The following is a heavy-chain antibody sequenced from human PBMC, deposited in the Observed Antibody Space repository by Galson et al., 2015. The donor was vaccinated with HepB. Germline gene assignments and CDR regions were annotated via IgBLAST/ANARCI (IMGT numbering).Heavy chain of an antibody. D-gene: IGHD1-14*01. Sequence: SVKVSCKASGYSFAEYYIQWVRQAPGRGLEWVGLIFPSSGSTTYADAFQGRVTMTADTSTRTAYMQLTTLRSDDTAIYYCARDRPHNWFDPWGQGTLVTVSS. J-gene: IGHJ5*02. CDR2: IFPSSGST. CDR3: ARDRPHNWFDP. CDR1: GYSFAEYY. V-gene: IGHV1-46*01.